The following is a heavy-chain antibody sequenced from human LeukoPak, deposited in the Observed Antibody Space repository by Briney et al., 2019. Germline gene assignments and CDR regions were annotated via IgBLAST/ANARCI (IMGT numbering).Heavy chain of an antibody. V-gene: IGHV3-23*01. CDR2: ISGSGGST. Sequence: GSLRLSCAASGVTVSSNYMSWVRQAPGKGLEWVSAISGSGGSTYYADSVKGRFTISRDNSRNTLYLQMNSLRAEDTAVYYCAKATGKWAVAGTVDYWGQGTLVTVSS. J-gene: IGHJ4*02. CDR1: GVTVSSNY. CDR3: AKATGKWAVAGTVDY. D-gene: IGHD6-19*01.